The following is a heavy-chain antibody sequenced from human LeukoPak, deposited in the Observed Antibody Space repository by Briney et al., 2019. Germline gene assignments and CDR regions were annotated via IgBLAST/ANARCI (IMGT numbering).Heavy chain of an antibody. CDR1: GGSISSGDYY. CDR2: IYYSGST. CDR3: ARDYPYLSGNSASLLDY. D-gene: IGHD4-23*01. J-gene: IGHJ4*02. V-gene: IGHV4-30-4*01. Sequence: SETLSLTCTVSGGSISSGDYYWSWIRQPPGKGLEWIGYIYYSGSTYYNPSLKSRVTISVDTSKNQFSLKLSSVTAADTAVYYCARDYPYLSGNSASLLDYWGREPWSPSPQ.